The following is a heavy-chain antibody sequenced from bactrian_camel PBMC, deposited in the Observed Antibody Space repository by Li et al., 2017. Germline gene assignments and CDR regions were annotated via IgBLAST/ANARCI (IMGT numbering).Heavy chain of an antibody. V-gene: IGHV3S57*01. D-gene: IGHD6*01. CDR1: GGTYSHYRAYC. Sequence: HVQLVESGGGSVQAGGSLRLSCEASGGTYSHYRAYCMAWFRQPPGKSREGVAAIDTRGSVTVADSVKGRFSISKDNAKNMHYLQMNTLKPEDTAVYYCTSGHWYPYWGQGTQVTVS. J-gene: IGHJ4*01. CDR2: IDTRGSV. CDR3: TSGHWYPY.